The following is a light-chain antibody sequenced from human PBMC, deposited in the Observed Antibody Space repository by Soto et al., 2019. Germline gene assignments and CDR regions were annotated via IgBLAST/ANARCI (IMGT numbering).Light chain of an antibody. Sequence: QSALTQPASVYGSPGQSIAISCTGTSSDVGGYNYVSWYQQHPGKAPKLMISEVSNRPSGVSNRFSGSKSGNTASLTISGLQAEDEADYYCSSYTSSSTYVFGTGTKLTVL. CDR3: SSYTSSSTYV. J-gene: IGLJ1*01. CDR1: SSDVGGYNY. CDR2: EVS. V-gene: IGLV2-14*01.